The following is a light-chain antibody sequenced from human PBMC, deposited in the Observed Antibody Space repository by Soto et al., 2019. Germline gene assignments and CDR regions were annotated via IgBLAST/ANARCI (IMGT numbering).Light chain of an antibody. CDR3: QQYNSYPIT. J-gene: IGKJ5*01. Sequence: DIQMTQSPSSVSASVGDRVSISCRASEDMYNYLVWLQQKPGKAPKSLIYRASNLQSGVPSRFSGNGSGTDFTLTISSLQPEDSATYYCQQYNSYPITFGQGTRLEIK. CDR1: EDMYNY. V-gene: IGKV1-16*01. CDR2: RAS.